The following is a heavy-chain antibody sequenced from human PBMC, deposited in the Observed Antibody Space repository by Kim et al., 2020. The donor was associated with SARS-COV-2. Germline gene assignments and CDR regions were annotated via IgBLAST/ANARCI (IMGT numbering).Heavy chain of an antibody. D-gene: IGHD3-16*01. J-gene: IGHJ4*02. V-gene: IGHV3-48*02. Sequence: YADSLRGRFTVARDNGKNSLYLQMDSLRDDDMAVYFCARDHDWGFDYWGQGIMVTVSS. CDR3: ARDHDWGFDY.